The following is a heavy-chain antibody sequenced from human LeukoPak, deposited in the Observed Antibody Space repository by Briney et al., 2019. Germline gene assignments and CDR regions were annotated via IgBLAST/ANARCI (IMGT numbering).Heavy chain of an antibody. V-gene: IGHV3-21*01. D-gene: IGHD1-26*01. CDR2: ISSSSSYI. CDR1: GFTFSSYS. CDR3: ARSYASYYYYMDV. Sequence: GGSPRLSCAASGFTFSSYSMNWVRQAPGKGPEWVSSISSSSSYIYYADSVKGRFTISRDNARNSLYLQMNSLRAEDTAVYYCARSYASYYYYMDVWGKGTTVTVSS. J-gene: IGHJ6*03.